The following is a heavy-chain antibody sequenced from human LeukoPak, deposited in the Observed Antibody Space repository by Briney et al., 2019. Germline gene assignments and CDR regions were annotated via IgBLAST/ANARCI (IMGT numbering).Heavy chain of an antibody. CDR3: AKPRTTDRGPFDY. Sequence: GGSLRLSCAASGFAFSSYAMSWVRQAPGKGLEWVSAISGSGGSTYYADSVKGRFTISRDNSKNTLYLQMSSLRVEDTAVYYCAKPRTTDRGPFDYWGQGTLVTVSS. CDR2: ISGSGGST. CDR1: GFAFSSYA. J-gene: IGHJ4*02. V-gene: IGHV3-23*01. D-gene: IGHD1-1*01.